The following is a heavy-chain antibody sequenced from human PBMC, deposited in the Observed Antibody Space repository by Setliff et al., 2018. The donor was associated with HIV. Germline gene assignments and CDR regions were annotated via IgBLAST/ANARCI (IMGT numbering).Heavy chain of an antibody. CDR3: ARVPHRVVGTTTLLYHFDY. J-gene: IGHJ4*02. Sequence: SETLSLTCTVSGGSISGGGYYWSWIRQAPGKGLEWIGYIYYNGNTNYNPSLKSRITISVDTTTNQVSLQVNSVTAVDTAVYYCARVPHRVVGTTTLLYHFDYWGLGTLVTVSS. D-gene: IGHD1-26*01. V-gene: IGHV4-61*08. CDR1: GGSISGGGYY. CDR2: IYYNGNT.